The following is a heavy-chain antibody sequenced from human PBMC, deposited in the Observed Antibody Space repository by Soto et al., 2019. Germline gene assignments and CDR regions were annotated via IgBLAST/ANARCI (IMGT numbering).Heavy chain of an antibody. CDR3: ARHGFGSLHGLVDV. D-gene: IGHD3-10*01. CDR2: IQYNGYS. V-gene: IGHV4-59*08. J-gene: IGHJ6*02. CDR1: GGSITNYY. Sequence: QVQLQESGPGLVKPSETLSLTCTVSGGSITNYYCSWFRQPPGKGLEWIGYIQYNGYSAYNLSLKRRLTMSRDTSKTQFSLILESVPATDTAVYYCARHGFGSLHGLVDVWGQGTTFIVSS.